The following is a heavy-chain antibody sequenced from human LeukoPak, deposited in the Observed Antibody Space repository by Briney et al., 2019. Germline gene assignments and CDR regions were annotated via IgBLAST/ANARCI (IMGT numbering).Heavy chain of an antibody. J-gene: IGHJ4*02. CDR3: ARSGSRLLWFGETMGYCDH. Sequence: ASVKVSCKASGYTFTSYGISWVRQAPGQGLEWMGWISAYNGNTSYAQKLQGRVTMTTDTSTSTAYMELRSLRSDDTAVYYCARSGSRLLWFGETMGYCDHWGQGTLVTVSS. V-gene: IGHV1-18*01. CDR1: GYTFTSYG. CDR2: ISAYNGNT. D-gene: IGHD3-10*01.